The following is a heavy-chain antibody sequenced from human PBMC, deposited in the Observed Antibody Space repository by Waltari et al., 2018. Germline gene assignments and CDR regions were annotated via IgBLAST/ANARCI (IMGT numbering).Heavy chain of an antibody. Sequence: QVQLQESGPGLVKPSETLSLTCAVSGYSISSGYYWGWIRQPPGKGLEWIGSIYHSGSTYYNPSLKSRVTISVDTSKNQFSLKLSSVTAADTAVYYCARGGQHIVVVIVDYWGQGTLVTVSS. CDR1: GYSISSGYY. CDR2: IYHSGST. J-gene: IGHJ4*02. CDR3: ARGGQHIVVVIVDY. D-gene: IGHD2-21*01. V-gene: IGHV4-38-2*01.